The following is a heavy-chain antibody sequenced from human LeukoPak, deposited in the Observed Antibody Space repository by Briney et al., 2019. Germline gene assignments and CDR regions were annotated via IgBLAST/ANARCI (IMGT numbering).Heavy chain of an antibody. CDR3: ARIGVIGEYCSSTNCSSDAFDI. V-gene: IGHV3-9*01. CDR1: GFTFDDYA. D-gene: IGHD2-2*01. J-gene: IGHJ3*02. CDR2: ISWNSGYI. Sequence: QTGGSLRLSCAASGFTFDDYAMHWVRQAPGKGLEWVSGISWNSGYIGYEDSVKGRFTISRDNAKNSLYLQMNSLRAEDTALYYCARIGVIGEYCSSTNCSSDAFDIWGQGTRVTVSS.